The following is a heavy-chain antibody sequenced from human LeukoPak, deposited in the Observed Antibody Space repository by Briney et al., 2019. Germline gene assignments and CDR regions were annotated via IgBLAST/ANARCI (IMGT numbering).Heavy chain of an antibody. CDR3: ARVQMDYSSGWPFDY. V-gene: IGHV1-46*01. Sequence: GASVKVSCKASGYTFTSYYMHWVRQAPGQGLEWMGIINPSGGSTSYAQKFQGRVTMTRDTSTSTVYMELSSLRSEDTAVYYCARVQMDYSSGWPFDYWGQGTLVTVSS. D-gene: IGHD6-19*01. J-gene: IGHJ4*02. CDR1: GYTFTSYY. CDR2: INPSGGST.